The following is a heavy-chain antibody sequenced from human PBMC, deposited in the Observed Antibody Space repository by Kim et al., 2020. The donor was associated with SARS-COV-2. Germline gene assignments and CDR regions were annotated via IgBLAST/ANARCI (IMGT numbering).Heavy chain of an antibody. J-gene: IGHJ3*01. V-gene: IGHV4-59*08. D-gene: IGHD4-17*01. Sequence: LETLSLSCAVSGASISGYWSWIRQPPGKSLEWIAYVYHTGSATYNPSLKSRVTISMDTSRNYISLKLTSLTAADTAIYYCARLDYGDYDEAFDLWRPATLVSVSS. CDR1: GASISGY. CDR3: ARLDYGDYDEAFDL. CDR2: VYHTGSA.